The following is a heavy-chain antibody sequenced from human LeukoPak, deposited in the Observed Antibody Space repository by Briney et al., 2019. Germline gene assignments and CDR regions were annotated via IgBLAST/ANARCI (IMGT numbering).Heavy chain of an antibody. CDR2: ISHDGSNK. D-gene: IGHD3-10*01. Sequence: PGRSLRLSCAASGFTFSSYAMHWVRQAPGKGLEWVAVISHDGSNKYYADSVKGRFTISRDNSKNTLYLQMNSLRAEDTAVYYCARGGSGSYFMKAYWGQGTLVTVSS. CDR1: GFTFSSYA. J-gene: IGHJ4*02. CDR3: ARGGSGSYFMKAY. V-gene: IGHV3-30*04.